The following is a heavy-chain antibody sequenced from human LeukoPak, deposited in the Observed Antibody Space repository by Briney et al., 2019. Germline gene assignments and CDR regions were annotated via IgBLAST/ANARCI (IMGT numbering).Heavy chain of an antibody. CDR1: GGSISSGGYY. J-gene: IGHJ4*02. CDR2: IYYSGST. D-gene: IGHD3-16*02. CDR3: TRVQGWEVSYFDY. V-gene: IGHV4-31*03. Sequence: SETLSLTCTVSGGSISSGGYYWSWIRQHPGKGLEWIGYIYYSGSTYYNPSLKSRVTISVDTSKNQFSLKLSSVTAADTAVYYCTRVQGWEVSYFDYWGQGTLVTVSS.